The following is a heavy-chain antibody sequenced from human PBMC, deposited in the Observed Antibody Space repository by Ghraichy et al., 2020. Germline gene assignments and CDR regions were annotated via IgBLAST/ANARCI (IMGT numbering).Heavy chain of an antibody. Sequence: SETLSLTCTVSGGSIRSSSYYWGWIRQPPGRGLEWIGSIYYSGSTYYNPSLKSRVTISVDTSKNQFSLMLTSVTAADTAVYYCARPHSFGDYDNFDYWGQATLVTVSS. J-gene: IGHJ4*02. D-gene: IGHD4-17*01. CDR3: ARPHSFGDYDNFDY. CDR1: GGSIRSSSYY. CDR2: IYYSGST. V-gene: IGHV4-39*01.